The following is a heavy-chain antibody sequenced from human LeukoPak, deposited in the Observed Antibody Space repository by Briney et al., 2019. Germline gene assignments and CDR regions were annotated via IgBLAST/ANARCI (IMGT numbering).Heavy chain of an antibody. Sequence: GGSLRLSCAASGLTVSDNYMSWVRQAPGKGLEWVSVIYSGGRRYYAASVKGRFIISRDNSKNTLYLQMNTLRAEDTAVYFCARVENSYDSSGYFPDWGQGTLVTVSS. J-gene: IGHJ4*02. CDR2: IYSGGRR. V-gene: IGHV3-66*01. CDR3: ARVENSYDSSGYFPD. CDR1: GLTVSDNY. D-gene: IGHD3-22*01.